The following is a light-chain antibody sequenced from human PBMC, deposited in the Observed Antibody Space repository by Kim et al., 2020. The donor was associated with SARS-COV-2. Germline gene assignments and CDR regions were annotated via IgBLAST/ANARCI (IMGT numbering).Light chain of an antibody. J-gene: IGLJ3*02. CDR2: LNSYGSH. V-gene: IGLV4-69*01. CDR1: SGHSSYA. Sequence: ASFKHTYHLSSGHSSYAVEWHKQQPEKGPRYLMKLNSYGSHSKGEGIPDRFSGSSSGAERYLTISSLQSEDEADYYCQTWGTGIWVFGGGTQLTVL. CDR3: QTWGTGIWV.